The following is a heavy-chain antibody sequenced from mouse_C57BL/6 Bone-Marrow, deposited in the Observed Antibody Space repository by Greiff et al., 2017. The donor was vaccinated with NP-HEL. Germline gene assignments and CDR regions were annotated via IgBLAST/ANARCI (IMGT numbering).Heavy chain of an antibody. J-gene: IGHJ3*01. D-gene: IGHD1-1*01. CDR2: INPSSGYT. Sequence: QVQLQQSGAELARPGASVKMSCKASGYTFTSYTMHWVKQRPGQGLEWIGYINPSSGYTKYNQKFKDKATLTADKSSSTAYMQLSSLTSEDSAVYYCAIGDYYGSSPFAYWGQGTLVTVSA. CDR1: GYTFTSYT. CDR3: AIGDYYGSSPFAY. V-gene: IGHV1-4*01.